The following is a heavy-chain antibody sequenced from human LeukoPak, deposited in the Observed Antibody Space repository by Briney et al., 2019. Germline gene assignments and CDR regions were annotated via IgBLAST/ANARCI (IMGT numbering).Heavy chain of an antibody. V-gene: IGHV4-34*01. Sequence: PSETLSLTCAVYGGSFSGYYWSWIRQPPGKGREWIGEINQRGSTNYNPSLKSRVTISVDTSKNQFSLKTSSVTAADTAAYYWSRRIRLLRGPDYSGQRTLVTVSS. CDR1: GGSFSGYY. CDR2: INQRGST. J-gene: IGHJ4*02. D-gene: IGHD1-26*01. CDR3: SRRIRLLRGPDY.